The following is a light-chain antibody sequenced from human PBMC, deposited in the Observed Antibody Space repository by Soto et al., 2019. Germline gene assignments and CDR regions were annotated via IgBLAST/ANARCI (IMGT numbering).Light chain of an antibody. J-gene: IGKJ5*01. CDR1: QSVSSSY. V-gene: IGKV3-20*01. CDR2: GAS. CDR3: QQYNTWRSIS. Sequence: EIVLTQSPGTLSLSPGERATLSCRASQSVSSSYLAWYQQKPGQAPRLLIYGASSRATGIPDGFSGSGSGTDFTLTISSLQSEDFAVYYCQQYNTWRSISFGQGTRLEI.